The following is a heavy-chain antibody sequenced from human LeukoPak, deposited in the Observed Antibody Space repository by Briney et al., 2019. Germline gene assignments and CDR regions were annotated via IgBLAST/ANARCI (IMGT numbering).Heavy chain of an antibody. CDR2: INHSGST. CDR3: ARHTDIAALSSLNY. V-gene: IGHV4-34*01. D-gene: IGHD6-13*01. CDR1: GGSFSGYY. J-gene: IGHJ4*02. Sequence: KPSETLSLTCAVYGGSFSGYYWSWIRQPPGKGLEWIGEINHSGSTNYNPSLKSRVTISVDTSKNQYSLKLSSVTAADTAVYYCARHTDIAALSSLNYWGQGTLVTLST.